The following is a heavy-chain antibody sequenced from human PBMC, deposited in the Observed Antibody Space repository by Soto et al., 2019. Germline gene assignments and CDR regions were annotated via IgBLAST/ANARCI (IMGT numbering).Heavy chain of an antibody. J-gene: IGHJ3*02. D-gene: IGHD3-16*01. CDR3: TRKYDYIWRSGAFDI. Sequence: GGSLRLSCTASGFTFGDYAMSWFRQAPGKGLEWVGFIRSKAYGGTTEYAASVKGRFTISRDDSKSIAYLQMNSLKTEDTAVYYCTRKYDYIWRSGAFDIWGQGTMVTVSS. CDR2: IRSKAYGGTT. CDR1: GFTFGDYA. V-gene: IGHV3-49*03.